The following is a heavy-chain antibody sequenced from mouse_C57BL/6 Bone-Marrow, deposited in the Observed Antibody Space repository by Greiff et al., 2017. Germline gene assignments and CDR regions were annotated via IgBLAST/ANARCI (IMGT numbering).Heavy chain of an antibody. J-gene: IGHJ2*01. V-gene: IGHV1-81*01. CDR1: GYTFTSYG. D-gene: IGHD1-1*01. Sequence: QVQLQQSGAELARPGASVKLSCKASGYTFTSYGISWVKQRTGQGLEWIGEIYPRSGNTYYNEKFKGKATLTADKSSRTAYMELRSLTSEDSAVYFCARRLHYYGSTYFDYWGQGTTLTVSS. CDR2: IYPRSGNT. CDR3: ARRLHYYGSTYFDY.